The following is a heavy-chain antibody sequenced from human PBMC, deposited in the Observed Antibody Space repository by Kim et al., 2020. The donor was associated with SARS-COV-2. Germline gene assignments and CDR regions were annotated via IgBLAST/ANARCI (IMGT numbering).Heavy chain of an antibody. V-gene: IGHV1-46*01. Sequence: ASVKVSCKASGYTFTSYSMHWVRQAPGQGLEWMGIINPSGGSTSYAQKFQGRVTMTRDTSTSTVYMELSSLRSEDTAVYYCARVYCSGVRCQSSYYFDCRGQGTLVADSS. CDR3: ARVYCSGVRCQSSYYFDC. CDR1: GYTFTSYS. J-gene: IGHJ4*02. D-gene: IGHD2-15*01. CDR2: INPSGGST.